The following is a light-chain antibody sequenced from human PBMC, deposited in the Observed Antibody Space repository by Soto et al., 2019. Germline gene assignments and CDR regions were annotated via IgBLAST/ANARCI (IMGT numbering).Light chain of an antibody. J-gene: IGKJ1*01. CDR3: QQYYSYPWT. V-gene: IGKV1-8*01. CDR1: QGISSY. Sequence: AIRMTHSPSSFSASTGDRVTITCRASQGISSYLAWYQQKPGKAPKLLIYAASTLQSGVPSRFSGSGSATNFSLTITCLQSEDFATYYCQQYYSYPWTFGQGTKVEIK. CDR2: AAS.